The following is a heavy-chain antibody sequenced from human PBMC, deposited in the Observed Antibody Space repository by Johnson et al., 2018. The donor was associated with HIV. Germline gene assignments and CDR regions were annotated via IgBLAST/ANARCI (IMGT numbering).Heavy chain of an antibody. Sequence: MMLVESGGGVVQPGGSLRLSCAASGFTFSSYDMHWVRQATGKGLEWVSAIGTAGDTYYPGSVKGRFTISRENAKNSLYLQMNRLRAEDTAIYYCAKSPAKDHGGNSGAFDIWGQGTMVTVSS. CDR2: IGTAGDT. CDR3: AKSPAKDHGGNSGAFDI. D-gene: IGHD4-23*01. J-gene: IGHJ3*02. CDR1: GFTFSSYD. V-gene: IGHV3-13*01.